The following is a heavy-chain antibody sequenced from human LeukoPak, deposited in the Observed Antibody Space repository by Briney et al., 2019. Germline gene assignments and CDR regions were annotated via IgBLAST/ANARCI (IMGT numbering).Heavy chain of an antibody. Sequence: SQTLSLTCTVSGASITSGAYYWSWIRQLPGKGLEWLGYICYSGSTYYNPSLKSRVTISVDTSENQFSLKLRSVTAVDTAVYYCAAIVVVTTAIDYWGQGTLVTVSS. D-gene: IGHD2-2*01. CDR2: ICYSGST. V-gene: IGHV4-31*03. CDR3: AAIVVVTTAIDY. CDR1: GASITSGAYY. J-gene: IGHJ4*02.